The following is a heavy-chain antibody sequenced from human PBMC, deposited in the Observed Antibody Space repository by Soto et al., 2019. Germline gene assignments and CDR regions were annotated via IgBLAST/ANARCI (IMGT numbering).Heavy chain of an antibody. V-gene: IGHV3-23*01. CDR1: GFTFSSYA. J-gene: IGHJ4*02. Sequence: EVQLLESGGGLVQPGGSLRLSCAASGFTFSSYAMSWVRQAPGKGLEWVSAISGSGGSTYYADSVKGRFTISRDNSKNTLYLQMNSLRAEDTAVYYCAKDLLVRGANPRYFDYWGQGTLVTVSS. D-gene: IGHD3-10*01. CDR3: AKDLLVRGANPRYFDY. CDR2: ISGSGGST.